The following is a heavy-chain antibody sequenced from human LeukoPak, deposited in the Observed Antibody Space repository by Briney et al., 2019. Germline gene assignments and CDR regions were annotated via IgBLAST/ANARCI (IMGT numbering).Heavy chain of an antibody. J-gene: IGHJ4*02. CDR2: ISYDGSNK. CDR1: GFTFSSYA. CDR3: ARGPGYSSGWYVLSVDY. D-gene: IGHD6-19*01. Sequence: HPGGSLRLSCAASGFTFSSYAMHWVRQAPGKGLEWVAVISYDGSNKYYADSVKGRFTTSRDNSKNMLYLQTNSLSAEDTAVYYCARGPGYSSGWYVLSVDYWGQGTLVTVSS. V-gene: IGHV3-30*04.